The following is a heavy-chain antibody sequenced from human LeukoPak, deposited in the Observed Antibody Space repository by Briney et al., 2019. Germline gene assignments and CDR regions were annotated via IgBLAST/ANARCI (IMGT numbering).Heavy chain of an antibody. CDR1: GFTFSNRG. CDR3: AKIGVTGSWFFDL. Sequence: GGSLRLSCVASGFTFSNRGMSWVRQDPGKGLEWVSSISANSVYTYYAASVKGRFTISRDNSKNTLFLQMNNMGAEDTAIYFCAKIGVTGSWFFDLWGRGTLLSVSS. J-gene: IGHJ2*01. V-gene: IGHV3-23*01. CDR2: ISANSVYT. D-gene: IGHD3-3*01.